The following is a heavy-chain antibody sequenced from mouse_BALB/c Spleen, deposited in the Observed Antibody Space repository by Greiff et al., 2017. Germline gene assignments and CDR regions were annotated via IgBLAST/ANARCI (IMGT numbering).Heavy chain of an antibody. Sequence: QVQLKQSGPELVKPGASVRISCKASGYTFTSYYIHWVKQRPGQGLEWIGWIYPGNVNTKYNEKFKGKATLTADKSSSTAYMQLSSLTSEDSAVYFCATRGDYDGTWFAYWGQGTLVTVSA. CDR2: IYPGNVNT. D-gene: IGHD2-4*01. V-gene: IGHV1S56*01. J-gene: IGHJ3*01. CDR1: GYTFTSYY. CDR3: ATRGDYDGTWFAY.